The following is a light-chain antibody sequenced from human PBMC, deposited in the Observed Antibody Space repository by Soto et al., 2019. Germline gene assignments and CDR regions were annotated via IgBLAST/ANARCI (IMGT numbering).Light chain of an antibody. CDR3: QQYGSSPPYT. V-gene: IGKV3-20*01. J-gene: IGKJ2*01. CDR1: QSVSSSY. Sequence: EIVLTQSPGTLSLSPGERATLSCRASQSVSSSYLAWYQQKPGKAPRLLIYGASSRATGIPDRVSGSGSGTDFTLTISRLEPEAFAVYYCQQYGSSPPYTFGQGTKLEIK. CDR2: GAS.